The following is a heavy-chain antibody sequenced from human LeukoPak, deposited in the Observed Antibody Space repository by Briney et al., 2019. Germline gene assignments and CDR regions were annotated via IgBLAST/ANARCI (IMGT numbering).Heavy chain of an antibody. D-gene: IGHD1-26*01. V-gene: IGHV4-59*08. CDR3: ARQGSGGRAFDI. Sequence: SESLSLTCIVSGGSISSYYWSWIRQPPGKGLEWIGYIYSSGSTNSNPSLKSRVTISVDTSKSQFSLKMTSVTAADTAVYYCARQGSGGRAFDIWGQGTMVTVSS. CDR2: IYSSGST. CDR1: GGSISSYY. J-gene: IGHJ3*02.